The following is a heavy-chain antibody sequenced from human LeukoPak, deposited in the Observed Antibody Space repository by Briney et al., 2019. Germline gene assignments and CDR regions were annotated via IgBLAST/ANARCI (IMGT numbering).Heavy chain of an antibody. CDR2: IIPIFGTA. V-gene: IGHV1-69*13. J-gene: IGHJ6*04. CDR1: GGTFSSYA. CDR3: ARWIRGVGYYYYGMDV. D-gene: IGHD5-18*01. Sequence: ASVKVSCKASGGTFSSYAISWVRQAPGQGLEWMGGIIPIFGTANYAQKFQGRVTITADESTSTAYMELSSLRSEDTAVYYCARWIRGVGYYYYGMDVWAKGPRSPSPQ.